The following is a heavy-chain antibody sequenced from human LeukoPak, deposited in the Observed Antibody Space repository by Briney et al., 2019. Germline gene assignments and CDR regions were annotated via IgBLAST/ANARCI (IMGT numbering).Heavy chain of an antibody. CDR1: GGSLSSGGYY. D-gene: IGHD3-10*01. J-gene: IGHJ6*02. CDR3: ASESSELSVRGLYYGMDV. V-gene: IGHV4-31*03. Sequence: PSQTLSLTCTVSGGSLSSGGYYWSWIRQHPGEGLEWIGYIYYGGSTYYNPSLKSRVTISVDTSKNQFSLKVSSATAADTVVYYCASESSELSVRGLYYGMDVWGQGTTVTVSS. CDR2: IYYGGST.